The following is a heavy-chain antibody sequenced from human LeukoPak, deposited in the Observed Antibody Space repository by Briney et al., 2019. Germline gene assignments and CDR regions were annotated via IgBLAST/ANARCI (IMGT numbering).Heavy chain of an antibody. D-gene: IGHD6-19*01. CDR3: ARDPYSGGYGAYYYYYMDV. CDR1: GFTFSAYN. J-gene: IGHJ6*03. Sequence: GGSLRLSCAASGFTFSAYNMNWVRRTPGKGLEWVSSITTSSTYMFYADSVRGRFTISRDNAENSLYLQMNSLRDEDTAVYYCARDPYSGGYGAYYYYYMDVWGKGATVTISS. CDR2: ITTSSTYM. V-gene: IGHV3-21*01.